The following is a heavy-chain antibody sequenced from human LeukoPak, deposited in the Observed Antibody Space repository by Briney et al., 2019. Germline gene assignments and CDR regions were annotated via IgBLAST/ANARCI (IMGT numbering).Heavy chain of an antibody. Sequence: GASVKVSCKASGYTLTELSMHWVRQAPGKGLEWMGGFDPEDGETIYAQKFQGRATMTEDTSTDTAYMELSSLRSEDTAVYYCATDPGIVGASKPFYFQHWGQGTLVTVPS. J-gene: IGHJ1*01. D-gene: IGHD1-26*01. V-gene: IGHV1-24*01. CDR1: GYTLTELS. CDR2: FDPEDGET. CDR3: ATDPGIVGASKPFYFQH.